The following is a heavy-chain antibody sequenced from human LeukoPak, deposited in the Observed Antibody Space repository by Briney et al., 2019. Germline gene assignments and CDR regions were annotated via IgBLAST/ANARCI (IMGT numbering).Heavy chain of an antibody. V-gene: IGHV1-46*01. CDR2: INPTGGGT. CDR1: GYTFTSYY. D-gene: IGHD2/OR15-2a*01. CDR3: ASEEYSGFDY. J-gene: IGHJ4*02. Sequence: ASLKASCKASGYTFTSYYMHWVRQSPGQRVEWMGIINPTGGGTSYAQQFQGRVPMTRDTSTSTVYMELSSLRSEDTAVYYCASEEYSGFDYWGQGTLVTVSS.